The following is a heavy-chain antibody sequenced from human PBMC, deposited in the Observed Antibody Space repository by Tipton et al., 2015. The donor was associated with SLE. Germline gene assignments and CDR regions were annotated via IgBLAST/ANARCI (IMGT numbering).Heavy chain of an antibody. Sequence: TLSLTCAVYGGSFSGYYWSWIRQPPGKGLEWIGEINHSGSTNYNPSLKSRVTISVDTSKNQFSLKLSSVTAADTAVYYCARGHQGERTVEYWGQGTLVTVSS. CDR2: INHSGST. J-gene: IGHJ4*02. CDR3: ARGHQGERTVEY. D-gene: IGHD1-1*01. CDR1: GGSFSGYY. V-gene: IGHV4-34*01.